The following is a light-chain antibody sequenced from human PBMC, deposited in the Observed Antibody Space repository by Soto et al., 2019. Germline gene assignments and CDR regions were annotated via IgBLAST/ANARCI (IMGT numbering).Light chain of an antibody. CDR3: QQRSNWPIT. CDR2: GAS. Sequence: EIVFTQSPGTLSLSPGERATLSCRPSQSVSSSYLVWYQQKPGQAPRLLIFGASSRATGIPARFSGSGSGTDFTLTINSLEPEDFAVYYCQQRSNWPITFGQGTRLEIK. V-gene: IGKV3D-20*02. J-gene: IGKJ5*01. CDR1: QSVSSSY.